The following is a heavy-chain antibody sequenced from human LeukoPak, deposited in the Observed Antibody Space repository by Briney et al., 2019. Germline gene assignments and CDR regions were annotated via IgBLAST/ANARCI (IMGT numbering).Heavy chain of an antibody. CDR1: GFTFSSYG. V-gene: IGHV3-30*02. J-gene: IGHJ6*03. Sequence: PGGSLRLSCAASGFTFSSYGMHWVRQAPGKGLKWVAFIRYDGSNKYYVDSVKGRFTISRDNSKNTLYLQMNSLRPEDTAVYYCAKDIAAAGYYYYYYMDVWGKGTTVTISS. CDR3: AKDIAAAGYYYYYYMDV. CDR2: IRYDGSNK. D-gene: IGHD6-13*01.